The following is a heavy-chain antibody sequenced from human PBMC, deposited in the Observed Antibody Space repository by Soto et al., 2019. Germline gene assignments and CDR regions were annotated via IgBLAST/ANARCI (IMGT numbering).Heavy chain of an antibody. CDR1: GFTFSSYW. Sequence: GGSLRLSCAASGFTFSSYWMSWVRQAPGKGLEWVANIKQDGSEKYYVDSVKGRFTISRDNAKNSLYLQMNSLRAEDTAVYYCVRMGFSGGGYLSYYYYGMDIWGQGTTVTVSS. CDR2: IKQDGSEK. V-gene: IGHV3-7*01. CDR3: VRMGFSGGGYLSYYYYGMDI. D-gene: IGHD5-12*01. J-gene: IGHJ6*02.